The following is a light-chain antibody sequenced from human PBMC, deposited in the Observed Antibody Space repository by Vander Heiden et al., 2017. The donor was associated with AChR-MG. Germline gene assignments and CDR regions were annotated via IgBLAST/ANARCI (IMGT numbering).Light chain of an antibody. CDR3: QSYDSSLSGPNVV. CDR2: GDS. Sequence: QSVLTQPPSVSGAPGQRVTISCTGSSSNIGANSDVHWYQQLPGTAPKLLIYGDSNRPSGVPDRFSGSKSGTSASLAITGLQAEDEAEYYCQSYDSSLSGPNVVFGGGTRLTVL. CDR1: SSNIGANSD. V-gene: IGLV1-40*01. J-gene: IGLJ2*01.